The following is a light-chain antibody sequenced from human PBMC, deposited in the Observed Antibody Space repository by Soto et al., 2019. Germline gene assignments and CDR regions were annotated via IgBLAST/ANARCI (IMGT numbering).Light chain of an antibody. CDR3: QQLNSYTIT. CDR1: QSISNW. Sequence: QMTQSPSTLSASVGDRVTITCRANQSISNWLAWYQKKPGKVPKILIYKASNLAYGVPSRFSGSGSGTDFTLTISSLQSEDFATYYCQQLNSYTITFGQGTRLEN. J-gene: IGKJ5*01. CDR2: KAS. V-gene: IGKV1-5*03.